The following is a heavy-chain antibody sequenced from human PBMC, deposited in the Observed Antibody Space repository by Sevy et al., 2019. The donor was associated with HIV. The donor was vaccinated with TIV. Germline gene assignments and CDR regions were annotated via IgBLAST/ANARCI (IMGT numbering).Heavy chain of an antibody. J-gene: IGHJ6*02. CDR1: GFTFSSYW. Sequence: GGSLRLSCAASGFTFSSYWMSWVRQAPGKGLEWVANIKQDGSEKYYVDSVKGRFTISRDNAKNSLYLQMNSLRAEDTAVYDCARDGHIVVVVAATRKWENGMDVWGQGTTVTVSS. CDR2: IKQDGSEK. CDR3: ARDGHIVVVVAATRKWENGMDV. V-gene: IGHV3-7*01. D-gene: IGHD2-15*01.